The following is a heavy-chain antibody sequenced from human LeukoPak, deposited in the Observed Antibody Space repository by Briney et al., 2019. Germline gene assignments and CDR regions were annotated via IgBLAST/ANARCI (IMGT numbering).Heavy chain of an antibody. D-gene: IGHD3-10*01. CDR2: IGISSGPL. J-gene: IGHJ4*02. Sequence: RGSLRLSCAASGFTFNNYAMNWVRQTPGRRLEWVSFIGISSGPLLYADSVKGRFTISRDNAKASVYLQMNRLRAEDTAVYYCARAEGYASSYSFDYWGQGILVTVSS. CDR3: ARAEGYASSYSFDY. V-gene: IGHV3-48*04. CDR1: GFTFNNYA.